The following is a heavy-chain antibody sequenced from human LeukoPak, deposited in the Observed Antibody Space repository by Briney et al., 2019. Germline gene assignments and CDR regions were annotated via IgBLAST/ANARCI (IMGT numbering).Heavy chain of an antibody. CDR3: ARDVGVIRYYYMDV. V-gene: IGHV3-7*01. Sequence: GGSLRLSCAASGFTFSNYWMGWVRQAPGKGLEWVANIKQDGSEKYYVDSVKGRLTISRDNTKSSLYLQMNSLRDEDTAVYYCARDVGVIRYYYMDVWGTGTTVTVSS. CDR2: IKQDGSEK. CDR1: GFTFSNYW. D-gene: IGHD3-10*01. J-gene: IGHJ6*03.